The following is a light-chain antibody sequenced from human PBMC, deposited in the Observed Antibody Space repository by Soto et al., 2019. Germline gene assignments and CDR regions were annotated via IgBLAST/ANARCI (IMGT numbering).Light chain of an antibody. CDR3: QQYNSYSTWT. V-gene: IGKV1-5*03. Sequence: DIQMTQSPSTLSASVGDRVTITCRASQSISSRLAWYQQKPGKAPQVLIYKASNLQSGVPSRFSGSGSGTEFTLTISSLQNDDFATYYYQQYNSYSTWTFGQGTKVEIK. CDR2: KAS. CDR1: QSISSR. J-gene: IGKJ1*01.